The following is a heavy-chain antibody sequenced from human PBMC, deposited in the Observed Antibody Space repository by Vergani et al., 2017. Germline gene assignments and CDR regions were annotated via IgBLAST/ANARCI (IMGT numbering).Heavy chain of an antibody. D-gene: IGHD3-10*01. CDR1: GYSFTSYW. Sequence: EVQLVQSGAEVKKPGESLRISCKGSGYSFTSYWISWVRQMPGKGLEWMGRIDPSDSYTNYRPTFQGHVTISADKSISTAYLQWSSLTASDTAMYYCAIQPKVYEWVGESIKGNMDVWGQGTTVTVSS. V-gene: IGHV5-10-1*01. J-gene: IGHJ6*02. CDR2: IDPSDSYT. CDR3: AIQPKVYEWVGESIKGNMDV.